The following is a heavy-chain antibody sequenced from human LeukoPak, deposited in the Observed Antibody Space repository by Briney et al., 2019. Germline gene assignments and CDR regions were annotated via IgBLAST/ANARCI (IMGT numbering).Heavy chain of an antibody. CDR2: INNSGST. J-gene: IGHJ6*03. V-gene: IGHV4-39*07. CDR3: ARGSPPRTRYCSSTSCSTKNYYYYYMDV. CDR1: GGSISSSSYY. Sequence: SETLSLTCTVSGGSISSSSYYWGCIRQPPGKGLGWIGEINNSGSTNYNPSLKSRVTISVNTSKNQFSMKLSSVPAADTAVYYCARGSPPRTRYCSSTSCSTKNYYYYYMDVWGKGTTVTVSS. D-gene: IGHD2-2*01.